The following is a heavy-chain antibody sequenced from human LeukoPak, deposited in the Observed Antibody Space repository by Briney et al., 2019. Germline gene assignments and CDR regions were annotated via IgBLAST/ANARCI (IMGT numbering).Heavy chain of an antibody. CDR1: GFTFSSYS. CDR3: ATTLGSGWKFDY. V-gene: IGHV3-30*03. J-gene: IGHJ4*02. CDR2: ISHDGSNK. D-gene: IGHD6-19*01. Sequence: GGSLRLSCAASGFTFSSYSMNWVRQAPGKGLEWVAVISHDGSNKYADSVKGRFTISRDNSKNTLFLQMNSLRPDDTAVYYCATTLGSGWKFDYWGQGTLVTVSS.